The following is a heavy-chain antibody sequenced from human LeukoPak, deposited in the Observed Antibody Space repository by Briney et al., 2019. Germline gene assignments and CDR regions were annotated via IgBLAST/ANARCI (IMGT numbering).Heavy chain of an antibody. V-gene: IGHV6-1*01. CDR1: GDSVSSNSGA. CDR2: TYYRSKWYN. J-gene: IGHJ4*02. CDR3: ARGYDSSGYYYN. Sequence: SQTLSLTCAISGDSVSSNSGAWGWIRQSPSRGLEWLGRTYYRSKWYNDYAVSVKSRISINPDTSQNQFSLQLNSVTPEDTAVYYCARGYDSSGYYYNWGQGTLVTVSS. D-gene: IGHD3-22*01.